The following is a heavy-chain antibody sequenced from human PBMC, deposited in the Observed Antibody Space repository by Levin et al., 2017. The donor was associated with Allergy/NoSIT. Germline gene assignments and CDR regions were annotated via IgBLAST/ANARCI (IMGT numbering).Heavy chain of an antibody. CDR1: GFTFSSYG. Sequence: AGGSLRLSCAASGFTFSSYGMHWVRQAPGKGLEWVAVISYDGSNKYYADSVKGRFTISRDNSKNTLYLQMNSLRAEDTAVYYCAKSGNFDYWGQGTLVTVSS. D-gene: IGHD6-25*01. CDR3: AKSGNFDY. CDR2: ISYDGSNK. V-gene: IGHV3-30*18. J-gene: IGHJ4*02.